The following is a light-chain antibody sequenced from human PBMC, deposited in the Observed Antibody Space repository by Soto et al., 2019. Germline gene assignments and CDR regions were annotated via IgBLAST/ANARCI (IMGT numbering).Light chain of an antibody. CDR2: GAS. Sequence: EIVLTQSPGTLSLSPGERATLPCRASQSIPNSYLSWYQHKPGQAPRLLIHGASSRATGTPDRFSGSGSGTDFTLIIDRLEPEDFALYYCLQYGSTPGTFGQGTKVDLK. V-gene: IGKV3-20*01. CDR3: LQYGSTPGT. CDR1: QSIPNSY. J-gene: IGKJ1*01.